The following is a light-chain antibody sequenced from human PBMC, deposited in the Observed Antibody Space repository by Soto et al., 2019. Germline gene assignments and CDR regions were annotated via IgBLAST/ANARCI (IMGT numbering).Light chain of an antibody. CDR3: QQYNNWPGT. J-gene: IGKJ1*01. CDR2: GAS. Sequence: EIVLTQSPGTLSVSPGERATLSCRASQSVSSKLAWYQQKPGQAPRLLFYGASTGATGIPARFSGSGSETEFTLSISSLQSEDFAVYYCQQYNNWPGTFGQGNKLEIK. V-gene: IGKV3-15*01. CDR1: QSVSSK.